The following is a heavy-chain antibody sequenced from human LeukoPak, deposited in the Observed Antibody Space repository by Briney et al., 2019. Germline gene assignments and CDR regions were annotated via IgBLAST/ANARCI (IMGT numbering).Heavy chain of an antibody. V-gene: IGHV5-51*01. D-gene: IGHD6-13*01. J-gene: IGHJ4*02. CDR1: GYSFTSYW. Sequence: RGESLKISCKGSGYSFTSYWIGPVRQLPGKGLEWMGIIYPGDSDTRYRPSFQGQVTISADKSISTAYLQWSSLKASDTAMYYCARRSSSSWLFDYWGQGTLVTVSS. CDR2: IYPGDSDT. CDR3: ARRSSSSWLFDY.